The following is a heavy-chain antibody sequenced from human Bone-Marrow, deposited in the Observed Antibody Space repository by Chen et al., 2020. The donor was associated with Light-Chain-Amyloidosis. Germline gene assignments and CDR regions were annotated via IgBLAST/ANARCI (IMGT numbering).Heavy chain of an antibody. Sequence: EVQLEQSGPEVKKPGESLKISCKGSGYTFPNYWIGWVRQMPGKGLEWMGVIYPDHSDARYSPSFEGQVTISPDKSNTPAYLQWRSLKASDTAMYYCARRIDGYNFDYWGQGTLVTVSS. CDR2: IYPDHSDA. V-gene: IGHV5-51*01. CDR3: ARRIDGYNFDY. CDR1: GYTFPNYW. D-gene: IGHD5-12*01. J-gene: IGHJ4*02.